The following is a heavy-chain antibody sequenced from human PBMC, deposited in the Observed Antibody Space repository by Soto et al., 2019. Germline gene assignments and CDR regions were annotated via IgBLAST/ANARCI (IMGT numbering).Heavy chain of an antibody. CDR2: ISACNGNT. V-gene: IGHV1-18*01. CDR1: GYTFTSYG. J-gene: IGHJ6*03. D-gene: IGHD1-26*01. Sequence: ASVKVSCKASGYTFTSYGISWVRQAPGQGLEWMGWISACNGNTNYAQKLQGRVTMTTDTSTSTAYMELRSLRSDDTAVYYCARDPPRGFNLLDYYYYYMDVWGKGTTVTVSS. CDR3: ARDPPRGFNLLDYYYYYMDV.